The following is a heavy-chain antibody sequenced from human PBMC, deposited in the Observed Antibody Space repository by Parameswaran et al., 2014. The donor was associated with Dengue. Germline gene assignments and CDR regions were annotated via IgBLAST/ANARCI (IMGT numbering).Heavy chain of an antibody. CDR2: IYYTESTY. D-gene: IGHD6-19*01. CDR1: GGSISSLSYY. V-gene: IGHV4-39*01. CDR3: ACSADYFDF. J-gene: IGHJ4*02. Sequence: SETLSLTCTVSGGSISSLSYYWGWIRQPPGKGLEWIGSIYYTESTYYYNPSLKSRVTISIDTSKTQFSLKLNSVTAADTAVYYCACSADYFDFWGPGNPGHRLL.